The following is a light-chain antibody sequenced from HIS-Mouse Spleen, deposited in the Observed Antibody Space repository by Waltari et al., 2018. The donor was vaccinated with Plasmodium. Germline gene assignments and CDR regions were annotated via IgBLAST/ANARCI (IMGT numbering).Light chain of an antibody. CDR2: GAS. CDR3: QQYNNWPFT. V-gene: IGKV3-15*01. Sequence: EIVMTPSPATLSVSPGERATLSFRASQSVSSNLAWYQQKPGQAPRLLIYGASTRATGIPARFSGSGSGTEFTLTISSLQSEDFAVYYCQQYNNWPFTFGPGTKVDIK. J-gene: IGKJ3*01. CDR1: QSVSSN.